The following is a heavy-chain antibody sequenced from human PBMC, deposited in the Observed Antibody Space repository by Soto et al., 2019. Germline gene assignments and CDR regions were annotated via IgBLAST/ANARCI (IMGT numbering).Heavy chain of an antibody. CDR2: IVVGSGNT. CDR3: AAEASNYYDSSGYYRSN. V-gene: IGHV1-58*01. Sequence: SVKVSCKASGFTFTSSAVQWVRQARGQRLEWIGWIVVGSGNTNYAQKFQERVTITRDMSTSTAYMGLSSLRSEDTAVYYCAAEASNYYDSSGYYRSNWGQGTLVTVSS. J-gene: IGHJ4*02. CDR1: GFTFTSSA. D-gene: IGHD3-22*01.